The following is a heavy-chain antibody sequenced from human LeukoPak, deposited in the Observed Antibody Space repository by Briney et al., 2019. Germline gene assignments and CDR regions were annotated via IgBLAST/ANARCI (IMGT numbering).Heavy chain of an antibody. V-gene: IGHV4-39*01. D-gene: IGHD5/OR15-5a*01. CDR1: GGSFSSYY. J-gene: IGHJ5*02. CDR3: AIYDSQHWFDP. Sequence: SETLSLTCAVYGGSFSSYYWGWIRQPPGKGLEWIGSIYYSGSTYYNPSLKSRVTISVDTSKNQFSLKLSSVTAADTAVYYCAIYDSQHWFDPWGQGTLVTVSS. CDR2: IYYSGST.